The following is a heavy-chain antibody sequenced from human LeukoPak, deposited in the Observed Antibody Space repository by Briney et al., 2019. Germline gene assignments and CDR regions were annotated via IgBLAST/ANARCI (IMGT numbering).Heavy chain of an antibody. Sequence: SVKVSCKASGGTSSSYTISWVRQAPGQGLEWMGRIIPILGIANYAQKFQGRVTITADKSTSTAYMELSSLRSEDTAVYYCARDLGSYYYGSGSYPYWGQGTLVTVSS. CDR1: GGTSSSYT. J-gene: IGHJ4*02. CDR2: IIPILGIA. D-gene: IGHD3-10*01. V-gene: IGHV1-69*04. CDR3: ARDLGSYYYGSGSYPY.